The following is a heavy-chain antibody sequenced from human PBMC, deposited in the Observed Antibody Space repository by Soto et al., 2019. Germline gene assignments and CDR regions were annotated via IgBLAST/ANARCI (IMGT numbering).Heavy chain of an antibody. Sequence: QITLKESGPTLLEPTQTLTPTCSFSGFSLTSSGVGVGWLRQAPEKALECLGIIYWDGDRRYNPSLRQRLTITKDTSKNQVGLTMTYMEPVDTATYYCAHRVPYNAYWDVGWFDPWGQGTLVTVS. D-gene: IGHD2-8*02. V-gene: IGHV2-5*02. CDR2: IYWDGDR. J-gene: IGHJ5*02. CDR1: GFSLTSSGVG. CDR3: AHRVPYNAYWDVGWFDP.